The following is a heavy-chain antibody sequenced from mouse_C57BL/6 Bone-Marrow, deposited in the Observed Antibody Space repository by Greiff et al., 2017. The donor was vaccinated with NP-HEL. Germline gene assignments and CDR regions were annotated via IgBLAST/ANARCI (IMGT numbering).Heavy chain of an antibody. V-gene: IGHV1-64*01. J-gene: IGHJ3*01. CDR2: IHPYSGST. D-gene: IGHD1-1*01. Sequence: VQLHQPGAELVKPGASVKLSCKASGYTFTSYWMHWVKQRPGQGLEWIGMIHPYSGSTNYNEKFKSKATLTVDNSSSTAYMQLSSMTSEVSAVYYCARWGLLRDWGQGTLVTVSA. CDR1: GYTFTSYW. CDR3: ARWGLLRD.